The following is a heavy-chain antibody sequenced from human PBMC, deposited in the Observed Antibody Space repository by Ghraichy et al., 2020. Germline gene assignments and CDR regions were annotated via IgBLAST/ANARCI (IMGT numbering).Heavy chain of an antibody. J-gene: IGHJ6*02. Sequence: LNISCAASGFTFSNYAMHWVRQAPGKGLEWVAVTSYDGSNQYYADSVKGRFTISRDNSNNTLCLQMNSLRAEDTGVYYCARDRITWNNYFYGMDVWGQGTTVTVSS. V-gene: IGHV3-30-3*01. CDR1: GFTFSNYA. CDR3: ARDRITWNNYFYGMDV. D-gene: IGHD1-1*01. CDR2: TSYDGSNQ.